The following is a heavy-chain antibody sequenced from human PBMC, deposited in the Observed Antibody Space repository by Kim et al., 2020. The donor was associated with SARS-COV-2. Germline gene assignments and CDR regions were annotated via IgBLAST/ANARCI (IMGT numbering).Heavy chain of an antibody. J-gene: IGHJ1*01. CDR2: IFSSGDRGGT. Sequence: SETLSLTCTVSGGSTRNYHWSWIRQSAGKGPEWIGRIFSSGDRGGTDYNPSLKSRVTMSIDTSANRFFLKLTSITAADTAVYYCAQDSLAPLWGQVTRVT. D-gene: IGHD2-15*01. V-gene: IGHV4-4*07. CDR3: AQDSLAPL. CDR1: GGSTRNYH.